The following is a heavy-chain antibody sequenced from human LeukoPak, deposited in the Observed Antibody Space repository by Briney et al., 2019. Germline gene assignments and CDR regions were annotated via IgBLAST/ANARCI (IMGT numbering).Heavy chain of an antibody. CDR3: AKDSAAVGGPTTD. V-gene: IGHV3-23*01. D-gene: IGHD6-13*01. CDR1: GFTFSSYT. J-gene: IGHJ4*02. CDR2: ISGSGGIT. Sequence: PGGSLRLSCAASGFTFSSYTMSWVRQAPGKGKEWVSLISGSGGITYYADSVKGRFTISRDNSKNTLYLQMDSPRAEDTAVYYCAKDSAAVGGPTTDWGQGTLVTVSS.